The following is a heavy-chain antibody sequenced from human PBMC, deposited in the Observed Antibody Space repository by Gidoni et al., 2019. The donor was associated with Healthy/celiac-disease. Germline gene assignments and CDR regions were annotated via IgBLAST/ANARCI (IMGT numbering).Heavy chain of an antibody. V-gene: IGHV3-23*01. CDR2: ISGSGGST. Sequence: EVQLLASGGGLVQPGGSLRLSCAASGFTFSSYALSWVRQAPGKGLEWVSAISGSGGSTYYADSVKGRFTISRDNSKNTLYLQMNSLRAEDTAVYYCAKRLYYDFWSGSQMRDAFDIWGQGTMVTVSS. CDR3: AKRLYYDFWSGSQMRDAFDI. CDR1: GFTFSSYA. J-gene: IGHJ3*02. D-gene: IGHD3-3*01.